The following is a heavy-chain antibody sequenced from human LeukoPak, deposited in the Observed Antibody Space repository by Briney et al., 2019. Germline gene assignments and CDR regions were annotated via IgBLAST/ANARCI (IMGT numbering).Heavy chain of an antibody. CDR2: IYYSGST. J-gene: IGHJ4*02. CDR1: GGSISSYY. Sequence: PSETLSLTCTVSGGSISSYYWSWIRQPPGKGLEWIGYIYYSGSTNYNPSLKSRVTIPVDTSKNQFSLKLSSVTAADTAVYYCARDDGFLEAFDYWGQGTLVTVSS. CDR3: ARDDGFLEAFDY. V-gene: IGHV4-59*01. D-gene: IGHD3-3*01.